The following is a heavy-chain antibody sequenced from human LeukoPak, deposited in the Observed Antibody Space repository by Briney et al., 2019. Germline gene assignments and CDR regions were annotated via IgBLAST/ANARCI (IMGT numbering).Heavy chain of an antibody. Sequence: GGSLRLSCAASGFTVSSNYMSWVRQAPGKGLEWVSVIYSGGSTYYADSVKGRFTISRDNPKNTLYLQMNSLRAEDTAVYYCAIRLRYFDWNYGMDVWGKGTTVTVSS. CDR2: IYSGGST. D-gene: IGHD3-9*01. V-gene: IGHV3-53*01. CDR3: AIRLRYFDWNYGMDV. CDR1: GFTVSSNY. J-gene: IGHJ6*04.